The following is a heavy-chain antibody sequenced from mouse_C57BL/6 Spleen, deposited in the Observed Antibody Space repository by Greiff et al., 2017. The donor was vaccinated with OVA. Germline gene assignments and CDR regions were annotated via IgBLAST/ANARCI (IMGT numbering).Heavy chain of an antibody. J-gene: IGHJ1*03. CDR3: AREDGYRYFDV. D-gene: IGHD2-3*01. Sequence: EVKLMESEGGLVQPGSSMKLSCTASGFTFSDYYMAWVRQVPEKGLEWVANINYDGSSTYYLDSLKSRFIISRDNAKNILYLQMSSLKSEDTATYYCAREDGYRYFDVWGTGTTVTVSS. CDR1: GFTFSDYY. V-gene: IGHV5-16*01. CDR2: INYDGSST.